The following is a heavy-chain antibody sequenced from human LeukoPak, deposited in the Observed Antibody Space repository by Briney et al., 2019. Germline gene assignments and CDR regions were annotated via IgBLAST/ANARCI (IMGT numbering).Heavy chain of an antibody. CDR1: GFTFSSYA. CDR2: ISSNGGST. CDR3: AREMLGSDWFSGPDY. V-gene: IGHV3-64*01. J-gene: IGHJ4*02. Sequence: GGSLRLSCAASGFTFSSYAMHWVCQAPGKGLEYVSAISSNGGSTYYANSVKGRFTISRDNSKNTLYLQMGSLRAEDMAVYYCAREMLGSDWFSGPDYWGQGTLVTVSS. D-gene: IGHD3-9*01.